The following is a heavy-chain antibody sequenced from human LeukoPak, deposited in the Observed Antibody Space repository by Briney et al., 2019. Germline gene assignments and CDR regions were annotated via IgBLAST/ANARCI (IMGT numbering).Heavy chain of an antibody. CDR3: ARVPTVTPSYYYGMDV. CDR1: GASISGGTYY. Sequence: KPSETLSLTCSVSGASISGGTYYWGWIRQPPGKGLEWIGSIYYTGSTYDNPSLKSRVTISVDTSKNQFSLKLSSVTAADTAVYYCARVPTVTPSYYYGMDVWGQGTTVTVSS. V-gene: IGHV4-39*07. D-gene: IGHD4-17*01. J-gene: IGHJ6*02. CDR2: IYYTGST.